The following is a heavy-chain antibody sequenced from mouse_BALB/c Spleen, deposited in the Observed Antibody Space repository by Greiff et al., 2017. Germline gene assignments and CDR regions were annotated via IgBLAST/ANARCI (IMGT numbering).Heavy chain of an antibody. CDR2: ISSGGSYT. D-gene: IGHD4-1*01. CDR1: GFTFSSYG. Sequence: EVNVVESGGDLVKPGGSLKLSCAASGFTFSSYGMSWVRQTPDKRLEWVATISSGGSYTYYPDSVKGRFTISRDNAKNTLYLQMSSLKSEDTAMYYCARTGTNAMDYWGQGTSVTVSS. CDR3: ARTGTNAMDY. J-gene: IGHJ4*01. V-gene: IGHV5-6*01.